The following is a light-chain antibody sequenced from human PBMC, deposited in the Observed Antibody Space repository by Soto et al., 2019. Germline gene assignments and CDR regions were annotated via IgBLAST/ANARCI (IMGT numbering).Light chain of an antibody. CDR1: SSDVGGYNH. V-gene: IGLV2-14*01. Sequence: QSVLTQPASLSGSPGQSITISCTGTSSDVGGYNHVSWYQQYPGKAPKLLIYEVSNRPSGVSYRFSGSKSGNTASLTISGLQAEDEANYYCAAWDDSLSGVVFGGGTKLTVL. J-gene: IGLJ2*01. CDR2: EVS. CDR3: AAWDDSLSGVV.